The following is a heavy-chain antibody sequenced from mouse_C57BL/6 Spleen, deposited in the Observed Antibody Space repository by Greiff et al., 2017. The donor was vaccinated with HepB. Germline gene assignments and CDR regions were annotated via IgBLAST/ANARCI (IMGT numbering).Heavy chain of an antibody. V-gene: IGHV1-36*01. CDR3: ARSEYGSDYAMDY. J-gene: IGHJ4*01. D-gene: IGHD1-1*01. CDR2: VYPYNGGT. CDR1: GFTFTDYY. Sequence: RVESGPSVKISCKASGFTFTDYYMHWVKQSHGKSLEWIGLVYPYNGGTSYNQKFKGKATLTVDTSSSTAYMELNSLTSEDSAVYYCARSEYGSDYAMDYWGQGTSVTVSS.